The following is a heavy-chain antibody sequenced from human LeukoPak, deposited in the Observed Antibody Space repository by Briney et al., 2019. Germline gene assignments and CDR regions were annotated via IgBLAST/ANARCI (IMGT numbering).Heavy chain of an antibody. D-gene: IGHD3-22*01. CDR1: GGSFSGYY. Sequence: SETLSLTCAVYGGSFSGYYWSWIRQPPGKGLEWIGEINHSGSTNYNPSIKSRVTISVDTSKNQFSLKLSSVTAADTAVYYCARGRYYASSDILSMFDPWGQGTLVTVSS. CDR3: ARGRYYASSDILSMFDP. V-gene: IGHV4-34*01. CDR2: INHSGST. J-gene: IGHJ5*02.